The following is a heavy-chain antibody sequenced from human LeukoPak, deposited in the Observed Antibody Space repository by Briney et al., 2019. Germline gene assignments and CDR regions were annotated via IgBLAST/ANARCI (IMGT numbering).Heavy chain of an antibody. CDR2: ISYDGSNK. Sequence: GGSLRLSCAASGFTFSSYAVHWVRQAPGKGLEWVAVISYDGSNKYYADSVKGRFTISRDNSKNTLYLQMNSLRAEDTAVYYCARERGGYHDYWGQGTLVTVSS. CDR1: GFTFSSYA. D-gene: IGHD5-12*01. V-gene: IGHV3-30-3*01. CDR3: ARERGGYHDY. J-gene: IGHJ4*02.